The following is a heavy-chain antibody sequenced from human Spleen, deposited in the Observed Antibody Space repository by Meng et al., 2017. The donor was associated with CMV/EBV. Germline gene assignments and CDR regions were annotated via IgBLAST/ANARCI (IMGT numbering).Heavy chain of an antibody. CDR2: ISSSSSYI. CDR3: TREFLPSDYGDYPDY. V-gene: IGHV3-21*01. Sequence: GGSLRLSCAASGFTFSSYSMNWVRQAPGKGLEWVSSISSSSSYIYYADSVKGRFTISRDNSKNTLYLQMNSLRADDTAVYYCTREFLPSDYGDYPDYWGLGTLVTVSS. D-gene: IGHD4-17*01. CDR1: GFTFSSYS. J-gene: IGHJ4*02.